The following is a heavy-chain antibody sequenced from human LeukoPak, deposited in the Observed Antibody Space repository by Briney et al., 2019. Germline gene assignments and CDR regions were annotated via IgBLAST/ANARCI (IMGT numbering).Heavy chain of an antibody. Sequence: ASVKVSCKASGGTFSSYAISSVRQAPGQGLEWMGRIIPILGIANYAQKFQGRVTITADKSTSTAYMELSSLRSEDTAVYYCARDRHIAVVTASYYFDYWGQGTLVTVSS. CDR1: GGTFSSYA. D-gene: IGHD2-21*02. V-gene: IGHV1-69*04. J-gene: IGHJ4*02. CDR2: IIPILGIA. CDR3: ARDRHIAVVTASYYFDY.